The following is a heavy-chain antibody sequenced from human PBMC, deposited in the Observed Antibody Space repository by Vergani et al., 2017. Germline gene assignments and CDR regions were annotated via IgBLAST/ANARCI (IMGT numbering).Heavy chain of an antibody. CDR2: MDYSGST. D-gene: IGHD2-15*01. Sequence: QVQLQESGPGLVKPSETLSLTCPVSGASVISTDYHWGWIRQPPGKGLGWIVSMDYSGSTSYNPSLESRISISFETPKNQFSLRLTSVTAADTAVYYCASKRGACRAAYCHSYDFWGPGTLVGVSS. CDR3: ASKRGACRAAYCHSYDF. J-gene: IGHJ4*02. CDR1: GASVISTDYH. V-gene: IGHV4-39*01.